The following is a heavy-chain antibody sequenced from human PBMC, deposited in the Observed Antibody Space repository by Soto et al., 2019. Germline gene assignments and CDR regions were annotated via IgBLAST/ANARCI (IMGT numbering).Heavy chain of an antibody. V-gene: IGHV2-5*02. CDR1: GFSLSTSGVG. D-gene: IGHD1-7*01. CDR3: AHGDTITGTSEVYFDY. Sequence: SGPTLVNPTQTLTLTCTFSGFSLSTSGVGVGWIRQPPGKALEWLALIYWDDDKRYSPSLKSRLTITKDTSKNQVVLTMTNMDPVDTATFFCAHGDTITGTSEVYFDYWGQGTLVTVSS. CDR2: IYWDDDK. J-gene: IGHJ4*02.